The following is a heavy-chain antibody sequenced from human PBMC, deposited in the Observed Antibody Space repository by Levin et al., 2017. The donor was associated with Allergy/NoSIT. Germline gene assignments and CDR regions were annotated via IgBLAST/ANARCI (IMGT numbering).Heavy chain of an antibody. J-gene: IGHJ4*02. D-gene: IGHD1-26*01. CDR1: GFTFSSYA. Sequence: GGSLRLSCAASGFTFSSYAMHWVRQAPGKGLEWVAVISYDGSNKYYADSVKGRFTISRDNSKNTLYLQMNSLRAEDTAVYYCAREQWELQYFDYWGQGTLVTVSS. V-gene: IGHV3-30*04. CDR3: AREQWELQYFDY. CDR2: ISYDGSNK.